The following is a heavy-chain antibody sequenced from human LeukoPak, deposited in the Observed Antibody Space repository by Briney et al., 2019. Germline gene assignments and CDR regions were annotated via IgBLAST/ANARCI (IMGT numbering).Heavy chain of an antibody. J-gene: IGHJ4*02. CDR2: ISSSGSTI. CDR1: GFTFSSYE. V-gene: IGHV3-48*03. D-gene: IGHD3-10*01. CDR3: ARDLRNYYGSGSYYL. Sequence: GSLRLSCAASGFTFSSYEMNWVRQAPGKGLEWVSYISSSGSTIYYADSVKGRFTISRDNAKNSLYLQMNSLRAEDTAVYYCARDLRNYYGSGSYYLWGQGTLVTVSS.